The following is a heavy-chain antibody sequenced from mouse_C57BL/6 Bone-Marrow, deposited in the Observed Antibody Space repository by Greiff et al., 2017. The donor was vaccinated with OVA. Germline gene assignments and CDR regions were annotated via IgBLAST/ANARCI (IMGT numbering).Heavy chain of an antibody. CDR1: GYTFTSYW. D-gene: IGHD2-3*01. V-gene: IGHV1-64*01. CDR2: IHPNSGST. J-gene: IGHJ2*01. Sequence: VQLQQPGAELVKPGASVKLSCKASGYTFTSYWMHWVKQRPGQGLEWIGMIHPNSGSTNYNEKFKSKATLTVDKASSTAYMQLSSLTSEDSAVYYCARWLLLPYYFDYWGQGTTLTVSS. CDR3: ARWLLLPYYFDY.